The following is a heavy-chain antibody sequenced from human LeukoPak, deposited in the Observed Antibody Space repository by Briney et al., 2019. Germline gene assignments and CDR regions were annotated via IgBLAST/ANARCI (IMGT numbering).Heavy chain of an antibody. CDR3: ARDSSSYYYYMDV. CDR2: ISSSGSTI. V-gene: IGHV3-48*03. Sequence: PGGSLRLSCAASGFTFSSYEMNWVRQAPGKGLEWVSYISSSGSTIYYADPVKGRFTISRDNAKNSLYLQMNSLRAEDTAVYYCARDSSSYYYYMDVWGKGTTVTVSS. CDR1: GFTFSSYE. J-gene: IGHJ6*03.